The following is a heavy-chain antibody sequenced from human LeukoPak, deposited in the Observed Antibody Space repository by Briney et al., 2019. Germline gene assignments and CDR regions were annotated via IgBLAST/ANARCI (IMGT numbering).Heavy chain of an antibody. V-gene: IGHV1-18*01. J-gene: IGHJ1*01. Sequence: ASVKVSCKASGYTFTTYSLTWVRQAPGQSLEWMGWISVNNGGTNYAQSFQDRVTLTRDTSTNTAYLELRSLRSDDTAIIYCATATQPRGYFLHWGQGTLVTVSS. CDR3: ATATQPRGYFLH. CDR2: ISVNNGGT. CDR1: GYTFTTYS. D-gene: IGHD2-2*01.